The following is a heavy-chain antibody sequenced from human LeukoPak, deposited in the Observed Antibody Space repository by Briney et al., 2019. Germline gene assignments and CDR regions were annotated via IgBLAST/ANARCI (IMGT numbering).Heavy chain of an antibody. CDR1: GGTFSSYA. J-gene: IGHJ4*02. CDR3: ARVIVGAAYFDY. D-gene: IGHD1-26*01. V-gene: IGHV1-69*13. Sequence: SVKVSCKASGGTFSSYAISWVRQAPGQGLEWMGGIIPIFGTANYAQKFQGRVTITADESTSTAYMELSSLRSEDTAAYYCARVIVGAAYFDYWGQGTLVTVSS. CDR2: IIPIFGTA.